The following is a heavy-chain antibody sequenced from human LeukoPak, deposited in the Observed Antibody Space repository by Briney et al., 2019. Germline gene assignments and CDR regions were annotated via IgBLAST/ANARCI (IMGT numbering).Heavy chain of an antibody. Sequence: SETLSLTCTVSGGSISSSSYYWGWIRQPPGKGLEWIGSIYYSGSTYYNPSLKSRVTISVDTSKNQFSLKLSSVTAADTAVYYCARYYDILTGYYDYWGQGTLVTVSS. V-gene: IGHV4-39*07. D-gene: IGHD3-9*01. CDR3: ARYYDILTGYYDY. CDR2: IYYSGST. CDR1: GGSISSSSYY. J-gene: IGHJ4*02.